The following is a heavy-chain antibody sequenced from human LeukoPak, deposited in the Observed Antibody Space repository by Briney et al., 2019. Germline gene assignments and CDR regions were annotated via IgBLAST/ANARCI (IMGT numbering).Heavy chain of an antibody. Sequence: GASVKVSCKASGYTFTSYDINWVRQATGQGLEWMGWMNPNSGNTGYAQKFQGRVTITRNTSISTAYMELSSLRSEDTAVYYCARGRYCSSTSCYRNWFDPWGQGTLVTVSS. CDR1: GYTFTSYD. J-gene: IGHJ5*02. CDR2: MNPNSGNT. V-gene: IGHV1-8*03. D-gene: IGHD2-2*01. CDR3: ARGRYCSSTSCYRNWFDP.